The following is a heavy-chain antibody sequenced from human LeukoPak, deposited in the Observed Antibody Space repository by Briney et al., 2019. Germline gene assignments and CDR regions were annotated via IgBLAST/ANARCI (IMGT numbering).Heavy chain of an antibody. V-gene: IGHV3-21*01. Sequence: GGSLRLSCAASGFTFSSYGMHWVRQAPGKGLEWVSFISSSSSYIYYADSVKGRFSISRDDAKNSLYLQMNSLRAEDTAVYYCARDRGGWFDPWGQGTLVTVSS. D-gene: IGHD3-16*01. CDR2: ISSSSSYI. CDR1: GFTFSSYG. J-gene: IGHJ5*02. CDR3: ARDRGGWFDP.